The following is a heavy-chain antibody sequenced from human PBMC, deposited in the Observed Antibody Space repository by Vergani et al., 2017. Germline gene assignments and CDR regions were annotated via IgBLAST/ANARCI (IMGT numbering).Heavy chain of an antibody. D-gene: IGHD3-10*01. J-gene: IGHJ4*02. V-gene: IGHV1-46*01. Sequence: QVQVVQSGAEVKKSGASVKVSCKTSGYTFSNYYMHWVRQAPGQGLEWMGIINPSGGHTNYAQKFQGRVTMTRDTSTSTVYMELSSLRSEDTAIYYCARTHPAVRWGQGTLVTVSS. CDR2: INPSGGHT. CDR3: ARTHPAVR. CDR1: GYTFSNYY.